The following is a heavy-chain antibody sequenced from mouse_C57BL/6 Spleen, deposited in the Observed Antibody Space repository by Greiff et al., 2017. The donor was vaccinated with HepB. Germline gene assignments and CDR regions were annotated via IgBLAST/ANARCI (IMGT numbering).Heavy chain of an antibody. V-gene: IGHV5-16*01. CDR3: ARCDYDLYYAMDY. CDR1: GFTFSDYY. CDR2: INYDGSST. J-gene: IGHJ4*01. Sequence: EVHLVESEGGLVQPGRSMKLSCTASGFTFSDYYMAWVRQVPEKGLEWVANINYDGSSTYYLDSLKSRFIISRDNAKNILYLQMSSLKSEDTATYYCARCDYDLYYAMDYWGQGTSVTVSS. D-gene: IGHD2-4*01.